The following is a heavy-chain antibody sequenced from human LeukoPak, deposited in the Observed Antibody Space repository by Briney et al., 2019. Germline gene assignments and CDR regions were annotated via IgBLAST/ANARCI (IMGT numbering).Heavy chain of an antibody. CDR1: GFTFSSYA. CDR3: ARVSADTAMYYYGMDA. V-gene: IGHV1-69*01. D-gene: IGHD5-18*01. J-gene: IGHJ6*02. CDR2: IIPIFGTA. Sequence: GGSLRLSCAASGFTFSSYAISWVRQAPGQGLEWMGGIIPIFGTANYAQKFQGRVTITADESTSTAYMELSSLRSEDTAVYYCARVSADTAMYYYGMDAWGQGTTVTVSS.